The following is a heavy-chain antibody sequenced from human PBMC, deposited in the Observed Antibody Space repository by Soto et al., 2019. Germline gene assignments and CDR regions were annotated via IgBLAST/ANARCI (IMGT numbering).Heavy chain of an antibody. Sequence: PGGSLRLSCAASGFTFSSYAMSWVRQAPGKGLEWVSAISGSGGSTYYADSVKGRFTISRDNSKNTLYLQMNSLRAEDTAVYYCAKDPQYSSWVTNNWFDPWGQGTLVTVSS. CDR1: GFTFSSYA. CDR2: ISGSGGST. J-gene: IGHJ5*02. D-gene: IGHD6-6*01. V-gene: IGHV3-23*01. CDR3: AKDPQYSSWVTNNWFDP.